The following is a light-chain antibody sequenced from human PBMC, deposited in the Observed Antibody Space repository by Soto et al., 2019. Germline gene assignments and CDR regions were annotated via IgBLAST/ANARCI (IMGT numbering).Light chain of an antibody. CDR1: HSVSSSY. Sequence: EIVLTQSPGTLSLSPGERATLSCRASHSVSSSYLAWYQQKPGQAPRLLIYGASSRATGIPDRFSGSGSGTDFSLTISRLETEYFAVYYCQQYGSSPPITFGQGTRLEIK. CDR3: QQYGSSPPIT. J-gene: IGKJ5*01. V-gene: IGKV3-20*01. CDR2: GAS.